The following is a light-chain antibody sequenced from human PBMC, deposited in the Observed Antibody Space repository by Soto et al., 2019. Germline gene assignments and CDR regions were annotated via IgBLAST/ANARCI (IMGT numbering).Light chain of an antibody. CDR2: GAS. CDR1: QSVSSSH. V-gene: IGKV3-20*01. Sequence: EIVLTQSPGTLSLSPGERATLPCRASQSVSSSHLAWYQQKPGQAPRLLIYGASSRATGIPDRFSGSGSGTAFTLTISRLEPEDFAVYYCQQYGSSPPTYGQGTKLEIK. J-gene: IGKJ2*01. CDR3: QQYGSSPPT.